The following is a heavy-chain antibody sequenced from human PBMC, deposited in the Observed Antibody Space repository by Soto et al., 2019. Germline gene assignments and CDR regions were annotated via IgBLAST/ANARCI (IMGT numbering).Heavy chain of an antibody. Sequence: SETLSLTCAVSGGSISSGGYSWSWIRQPPGKGLEWIGYIYHSGSTYYNPSLKSRVTISVDRSKNQFSLKLSSVTAADTAVYYCTTLPPRIVVKVTEIPTWGRGTLVTVSS. CDR2: IYHSGST. CDR3: TTLPPRIVVKVTEIPT. CDR1: GGSISSGGYS. V-gene: IGHV4-30-2*01. J-gene: IGHJ5*02. D-gene: IGHD2-15*01.